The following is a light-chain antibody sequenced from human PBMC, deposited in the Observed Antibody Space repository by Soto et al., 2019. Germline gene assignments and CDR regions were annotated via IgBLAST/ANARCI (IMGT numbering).Light chain of an antibody. V-gene: IGKV3-20*01. CDR3: QQYGSSPWT. CDR1: QSVVNN. Sequence: EIVLTQPPDTLSLSPGERATLSCRASQSVVNNLAWYQQKVGQAPRLLIYLASSRAAGVPERFSGSGSGTDFTLTISRLDPEDFAVYYCQQYGSSPWTFGQGTKVDI. CDR2: LAS. J-gene: IGKJ1*01.